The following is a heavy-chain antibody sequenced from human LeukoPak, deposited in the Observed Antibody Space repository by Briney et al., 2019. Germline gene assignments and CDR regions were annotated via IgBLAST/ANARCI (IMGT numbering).Heavy chain of an antibody. CDR1: GGSIIISSYY. J-gene: IGHJ5*01. CDR3: ARGTYYYDSSGYYS. CDR2: MYSSGST. V-gene: IGHV4-39*07. Sequence: SETLSLTCTVSGGSIIISSYYWGWIRQPPGKGLEWIGSMYSSGSTYYNPSLKSRVTISVDTSKNQFSLKLSSVTAADTAVYYCARGTYYYDSSGYYSWGHGTLVTVSS. D-gene: IGHD3-22*01.